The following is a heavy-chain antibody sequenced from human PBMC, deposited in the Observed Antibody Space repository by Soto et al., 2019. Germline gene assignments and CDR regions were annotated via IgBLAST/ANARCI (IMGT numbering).Heavy chain of an antibody. Sequence: GGSLRLSCAASGFTFSSYWMHWVRQAPGKGLEWVARIWHEGSSTHYTDSVKGRFTISRDNSKNTLYLQMNSLRAEDTAVYYCARDPPEDSGGYFAFDYWGQGTLVTVS. CDR1: GFTFSSYW. V-gene: IGHV3-33*08. D-gene: IGHD3-22*01. CDR3: ARDPPEDSGGYFAFDY. CDR2: IWHEGSST. J-gene: IGHJ4*02.